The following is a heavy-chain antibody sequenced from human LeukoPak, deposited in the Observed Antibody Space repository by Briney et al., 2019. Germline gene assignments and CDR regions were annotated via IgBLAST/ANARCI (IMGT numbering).Heavy chain of an antibody. CDR2: IVVGSGNT. J-gene: IGHJ4*02. D-gene: IGHD3-22*01. CDR1: GFTFTSSA. V-gene: IGHV1-58*01. CDR3: ARGTNYYDSSGYYDLFDY. Sequence: ASVKVSCKASGFTFTSSAVQWVRQARGQRLEWIGWIVVGSGNTNYAQKFQERVTITRDMSTSTAYMELSSLRSEDTAVYYCARGTNYYDSSGYYDLFDYWGQGTLVTVSS.